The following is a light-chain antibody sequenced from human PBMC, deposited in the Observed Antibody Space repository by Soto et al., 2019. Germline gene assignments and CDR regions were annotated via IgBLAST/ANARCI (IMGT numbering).Light chain of an antibody. CDR2: SNN. Sequence: QSVLTQPPSVSGAPGQRVTISCTGSSSNIGARYDVHWYQQLPGTAPKLLIYSNNNRPSGVPDRFSVSKSGTSASLAITGLQAEDEADYYCQSYDSSLSGVVFGGGTKLTVL. V-gene: IGLV1-40*01. J-gene: IGLJ2*01. CDR1: SSNIGARYD. CDR3: QSYDSSLSGVV.